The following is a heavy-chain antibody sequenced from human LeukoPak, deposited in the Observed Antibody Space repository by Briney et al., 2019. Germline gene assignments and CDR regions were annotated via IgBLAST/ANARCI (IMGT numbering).Heavy chain of an antibody. D-gene: IGHD1-1*01. Sequence: GGSLRLSCAASGFTFDDYGMSWVRQAPGKGLEWVSGINWNGGSTGYADSVKGRFTISRDNAKNSLYLQMNSLRAEDTALYYCARDRGQTAYYYYMDVWGKGTTVTVSS. CDR2: INWNGGST. J-gene: IGHJ6*03. CDR3: ARDRGQTAYYYYMDV. CDR1: GFTFDDYG. V-gene: IGHV3-20*04.